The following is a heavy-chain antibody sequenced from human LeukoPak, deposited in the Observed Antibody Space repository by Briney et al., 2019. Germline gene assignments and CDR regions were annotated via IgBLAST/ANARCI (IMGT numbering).Heavy chain of an antibody. CDR1: GFTFSSYE. J-gene: IGHJ6*02. V-gene: IGHV3-48*03. CDR2: ISSGGSSM. D-gene: IGHD4-17*01. Sequence: PGGSLRLSCAVSGFTFSSYEMNWVRQAPGKGLEWVSYISSGGSSMFYADSVKGRFTISRDNAKNSLYLQMNSLRAEDTAVYYCARDMTTVTTSSVSGYYFYGMDVWGQGATFTVAS. CDR3: ARDMTTVTTSSVSGYYFYGMDV.